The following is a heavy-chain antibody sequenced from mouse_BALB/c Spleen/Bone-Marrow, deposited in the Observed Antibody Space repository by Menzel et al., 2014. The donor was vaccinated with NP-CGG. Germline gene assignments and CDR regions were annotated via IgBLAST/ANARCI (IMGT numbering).Heavy chain of an antibody. CDR3: ARWGGYFDV. Sequence: EVMLVESGGGLVQPGGSRKLSCAASGFTFSSFGMHWVRQAPEKGLEWVAYISSGSSTIYYADTVKGRFTNSRDKPKNTLFLQMTSLRSEDTAMYYCARWGGYFDVWGARTTVTVSS. CDR2: ISSGSSTI. V-gene: IGHV5-17*02. J-gene: IGHJ1*01. CDR1: GFTFSSFG.